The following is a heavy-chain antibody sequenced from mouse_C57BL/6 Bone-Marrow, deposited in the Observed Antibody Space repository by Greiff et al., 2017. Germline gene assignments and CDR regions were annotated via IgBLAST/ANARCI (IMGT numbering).Heavy chain of an antibody. D-gene: IGHD2-1*01. CDR3: ARDGNYAAMDY. J-gene: IGHJ4*01. CDR1: GYTFTSYW. CDR2: IDPSDSYT. V-gene: IGHV1-59*01. Sequence: VKLQQPGAERVRPGTSVKLSCKASGYTFTSYWMHWVKQRPGQGLEWIGVIDPSDSYTNYNQKFKGKATLTVDTSSSTAYMQLSSLTSEDSAVYYCARDGNYAAMDYWGQGTSVTVSS.